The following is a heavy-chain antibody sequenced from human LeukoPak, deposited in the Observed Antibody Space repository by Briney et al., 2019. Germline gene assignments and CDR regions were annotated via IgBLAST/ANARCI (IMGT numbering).Heavy chain of an antibody. V-gene: IGHV3-21*01. CDR2: TSSSSSYI. J-gene: IGHJ3*02. D-gene: IGHD3-22*01. Sequence: GGSLRLSCAASGFTFSSYSMNWVRQAPGKGLEWVSSTSSSSSYIYYADSVKGRFTISRDNAKNSLYLQMNSLRAEDTAVYYCARDARYYYDSSGYYPDAFDIWGQGTMVTVSS. CDR1: GFTFSSYS. CDR3: ARDARYYYDSSGYYPDAFDI.